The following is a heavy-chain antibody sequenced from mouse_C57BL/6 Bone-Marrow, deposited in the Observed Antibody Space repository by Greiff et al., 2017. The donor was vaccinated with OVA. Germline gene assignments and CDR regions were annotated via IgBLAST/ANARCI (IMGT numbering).Heavy chain of an antibody. CDR3: ARVSPPYYFDY. CDR2: IDPSDSYT. CDR1: GYTFTSYW. J-gene: IGHJ2*01. D-gene: IGHD6-2*01. Sequence: QVQLQQPGAELVMPGASVKLSCKASGYTFTSYWMHWVKQRPGQGLEWIGEIDPSDSYTNYNQKFKGKSTLPVDKSSSTAYMQLSSLTSEDSAVYDCARVSPPYYFDYWGQGTTLTVSS. V-gene: IGHV1-69*01.